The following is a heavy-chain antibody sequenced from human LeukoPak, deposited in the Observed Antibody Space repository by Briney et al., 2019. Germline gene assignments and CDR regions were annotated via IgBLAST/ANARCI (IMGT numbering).Heavy chain of an antibody. J-gene: IGHJ4*02. D-gene: IGHD2-15*01. CDR2: ISYIGSA. CDR1: GDSISSGGFY. V-gene: IGHV4-31*03. CDR3: ARERYCGGGNCYHLFDC. Sequence: SQTLSLTCTVSGDSISSGGFYWSWIRQHPGKGLEWIGYISYIGSAYYNPSLKSRVTISVDTSKNQFSLKLTSVTAADTAVYYCARERYCGGGNCYHLFDCWGQGTLVTVSS.